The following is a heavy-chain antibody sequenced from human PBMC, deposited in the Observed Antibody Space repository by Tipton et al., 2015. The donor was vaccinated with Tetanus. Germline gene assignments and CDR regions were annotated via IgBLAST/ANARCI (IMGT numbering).Heavy chain of an antibody. CDR2: IDPNSGGT. D-gene: IGHD3-22*01. CDR1: GYTFTGHY. V-gene: IGHV1-2*02. CDR3: ARDRGDYIYYGMDV. J-gene: IGHJ6*02. Sequence: QVQLVQSGAEVKKPGASVKVSCKASGYTFTGHYIYWVRQAPGQGLEWMGWIDPNSGGTVYAQKFQGRVTMTRDTSISTAYMELRSLRSDDTAVYYCARDRGDYIYYGMDVWGPGTTVTVSS.